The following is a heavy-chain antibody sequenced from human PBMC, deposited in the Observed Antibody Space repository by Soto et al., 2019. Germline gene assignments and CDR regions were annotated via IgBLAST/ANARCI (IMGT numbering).Heavy chain of an antibody. Sequence: QVQLVESGGGVVQPGRSLRLSCAASGFTFSSYAMHWVRQAPGKGLEWVAVISYDGSNKYYADSVKGRFTISRDNSXXTLYLQMNSLRAEDTDVYYCARETYRWELGNYFDYWGQGTLVTVSS. D-gene: IGHD1-26*01. J-gene: IGHJ4*02. CDR2: ISYDGSNK. CDR3: ARETYRWELGNYFDY. V-gene: IGHV3-30-3*01. CDR1: GFTFSSYA.